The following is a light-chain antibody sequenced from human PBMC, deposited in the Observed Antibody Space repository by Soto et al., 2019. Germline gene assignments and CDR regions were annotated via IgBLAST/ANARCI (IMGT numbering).Light chain of an antibody. CDR2: EVS. V-gene: IGLV2-14*01. J-gene: IGLJ2*01. CDR1: SSDVGGYKS. Sequence: QSALTQPASVSGSPGQSVTISCTGTSSDVGGYKSVSWYQHHPGKVPKLVIFEVSNRPSGVPNRFSGSESGNTASLTISGLQAEDEADYYCCSYINSYTRVFGGGTKLTVL. CDR3: CSYINSYTRV.